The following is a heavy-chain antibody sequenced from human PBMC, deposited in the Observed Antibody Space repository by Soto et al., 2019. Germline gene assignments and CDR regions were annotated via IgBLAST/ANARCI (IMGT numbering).Heavy chain of an antibody. J-gene: IGHJ3*02. V-gene: IGHV4-38-2*01. CDR2: IWYSGST. D-gene: IGHD3-3*01. Sequence: SENLELRSAVPDYSINIGFYSDWIWQPPGKGLEWIGTIWYSGSTYYNPSLKSRVTISIDTSKQFSLKLSSVTAADTALYYCARRASEGLRGENSFDICVPGTMVT. CDR1: DYSINIGFY. CDR3: ARRASEGLRGENSFDI.